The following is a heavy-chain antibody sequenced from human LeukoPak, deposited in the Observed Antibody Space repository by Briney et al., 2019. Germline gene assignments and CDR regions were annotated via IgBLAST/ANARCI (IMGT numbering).Heavy chain of an antibody. CDR2: TYSGGST. J-gene: IGHJ4*02. CDR3: ARDPNDILPGDY. V-gene: IGHV3-53*01. D-gene: IGHD3-9*01. Sequence: GGSLRLSCAASGFTVSSNYMSWVRQAPGKGLEWVSVTYSGGSTYYADSVKGRFTISRDNSKNTLYLQMNSLRAEDTAVYYCARDPNDILPGDYWGQGTLVTVSS. CDR1: GFTVSSNY.